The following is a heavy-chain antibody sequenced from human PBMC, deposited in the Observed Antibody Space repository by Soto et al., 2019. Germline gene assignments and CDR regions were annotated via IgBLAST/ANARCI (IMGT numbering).Heavy chain of an antibody. J-gene: IGHJ4*02. V-gene: IGHV3-30*19. CDR1: GFTFRSYV. D-gene: IGHD3-16*01. CDR2: TSYDGSNK. Sequence: QVQLVESGGGVVQPGTSLRLSCVGSGFTFRSYVIHWVRQAPGKGLEWVALTSYDGSNKYYDDSVKGRFTISRDNSRNTVALQMDTLRREDTALYYCARWGTTGGLDVWGQGTLVSVSS. CDR3: ARWGTTGGLDV.